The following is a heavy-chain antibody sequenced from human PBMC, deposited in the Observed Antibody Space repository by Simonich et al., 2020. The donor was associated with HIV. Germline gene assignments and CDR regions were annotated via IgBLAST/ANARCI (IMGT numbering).Heavy chain of an antibody. D-gene: IGHD3-10*02. CDR1: GFTFDNYA. CDR3: ARGRMRDDRGADFDY. Sequence: EVQLVESGGGLVQPGRSLRLSCSASGFTFDNYAMHWVRQAPGKGLEWVSGINWNSGKIAYADSVKGRFTISRDNAKNSLYLQMNRLRPEDMALYYCARGRMRDDRGADFDYWGQGTRVTVSS. CDR2: INWNSGKI. J-gene: IGHJ4*02. V-gene: IGHV3-9*03.